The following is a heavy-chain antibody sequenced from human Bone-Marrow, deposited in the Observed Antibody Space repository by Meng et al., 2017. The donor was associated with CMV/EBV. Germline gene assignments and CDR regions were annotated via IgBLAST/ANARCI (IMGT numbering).Heavy chain of an antibody. J-gene: IGHJ5*02. D-gene: IGHD4-17*01. CDR3: AKDNRPYGDSGNWFDL. CDR2: ISGGGDWT. V-gene: IGHV3-23*01. Sequence: GGSLRLSCAASGFAFSNYAMTWVRQTPGKGLEWVSAISGGGDWTYHADSVKGRFTISRDNSKKTLYLQMNSLRAEDTAVYYCAKDNRPYGDSGNWFDLWGQGTLVTVSS. CDR1: GFAFSNYA.